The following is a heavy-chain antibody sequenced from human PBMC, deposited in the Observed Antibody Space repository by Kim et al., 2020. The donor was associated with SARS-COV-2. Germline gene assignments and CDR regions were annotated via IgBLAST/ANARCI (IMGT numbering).Heavy chain of an antibody. D-gene: IGHD1-26*01. CDR3: ARDHLLGATHDNWFDP. Sequence: SVKGRLTIPRDNAKNSLYLQMNSLRAEDTAVYYCARDHLLGATHDNWFDPWGQGTLVTVSS. J-gene: IGHJ5*02. V-gene: IGHV3-21*01.